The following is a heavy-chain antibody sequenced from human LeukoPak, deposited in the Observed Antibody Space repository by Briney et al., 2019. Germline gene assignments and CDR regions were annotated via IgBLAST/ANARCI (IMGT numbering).Heavy chain of an antibody. Sequence: ASVKVSCKASGGTFSSYAISWVRQAPGQGLEWMGRIIPILGIANYAQKFQGRVTITAGKSTSTAYMELSSLRSEDTAVYYCARSGGYNSGLDYWGQGTLVTVSS. CDR3: ARSGGYNSGLDY. CDR2: IIPILGIA. J-gene: IGHJ4*02. D-gene: IGHD5-24*01. V-gene: IGHV1-69*04. CDR1: GGTFSSYA.